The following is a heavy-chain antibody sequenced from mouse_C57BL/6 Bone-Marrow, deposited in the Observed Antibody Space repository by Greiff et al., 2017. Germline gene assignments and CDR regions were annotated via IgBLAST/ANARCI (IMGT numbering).Heavy chain of an antibody. V-gene: IGHV1-9*01. Sequence: QVQLQQSGAELMKPGASVKLSCKATGYTFTSYWLEWVKQRPGHGLEWIGEILPGSGSTNSNEKFKGKATFTADTSSNTAYMQLSSLTTEDSAIYYCARKGWVYWGQGTTLTVSS. D-gene: IGHD1-1*02. J-gene: IGHJ2*01. CDR3: ARKGWVY. CDR1: GYTFTSYW. CDR2: ILPGSGST.